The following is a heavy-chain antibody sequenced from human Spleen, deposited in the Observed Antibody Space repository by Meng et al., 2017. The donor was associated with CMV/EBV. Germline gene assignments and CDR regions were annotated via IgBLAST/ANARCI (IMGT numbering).Heavy chain of an antibody. J-gene: IGHJ4*02. CDR2: ISYDGSNK. V-gene: IGHV3-30*03. Sequence: GESLKISCAASGFTFSSYSMNWVRQAPGKGLEWVAVISYDGSNKYYADSVKGRLTISRDNAKNSLYLQNNSLRAQDTAVYYCARTRSSRHFDYWGQGTLVTVSS. CDR3: ARTRSSRHFDY. D-gene: IGHD2-15*01. CDR1: GFTFSSYS.